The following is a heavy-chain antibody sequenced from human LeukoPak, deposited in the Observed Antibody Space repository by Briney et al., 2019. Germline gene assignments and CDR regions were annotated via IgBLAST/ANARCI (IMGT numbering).Heavy chain of an antibody. J-gene: IGHJ6*03. CDR1: GGSITTSGET. Sequence: SETLSLTCAVSGGSITTSGETWARIRQPPGKGLGWIATGHYTGRRFYNPSLKSRITISADMSKNQLSLQVTSLTAADTAVYYCARVGYCSSTSCYYYYYMDVWGKGTTVTVSS. D-gene: IGHD2-2*01. CDR2: GHYTGRR. CDR3: ARVGYCSSTSCYYYYYMDV. V-gene: IGHV4-39*07.